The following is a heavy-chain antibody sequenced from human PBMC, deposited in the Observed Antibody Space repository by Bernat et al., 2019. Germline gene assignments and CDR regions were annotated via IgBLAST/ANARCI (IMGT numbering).Heavy chain of an antibody. Sequence: QLQLQESGPGLVKPSETLSLTCTVSGGSISSSSYYWGWIRQPPGKGLEWIGSIYYSGSTYYNPSLKSRVTISVDTSKNQFSLKLRSVTAADTAVYYCARLETYCSGGSCYNLGAFDIWGQGTMVTVSS. CDR1: GGSISSSSYY. CDR2: IYYSGST. V-gene: IGHV4-39*01. J-gene: IGHJ3*02. CDR3: ARLETYCSGGSCYNLGAFDI. D-gene: IGHD2-15*01.